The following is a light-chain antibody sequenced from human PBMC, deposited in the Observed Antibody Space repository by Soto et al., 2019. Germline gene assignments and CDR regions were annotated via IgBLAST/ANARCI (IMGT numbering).Light chain of an antibody. J-gene: IGKJ1*01. CDR3: QQSYSTPRT. CDR2: KAS. V-gene: IGKV1-5*03. Sequence: IQMTQTPSILSASFGDRVILTCRASQSIGNWLAWYQQKPGKAPKLLIYKASSLESGVPTRFSGSGSGTDVTLTISSLPPEDFATYYCQQSYSTPRTFGQGTKVDIK. CDR1: QSIGNW.